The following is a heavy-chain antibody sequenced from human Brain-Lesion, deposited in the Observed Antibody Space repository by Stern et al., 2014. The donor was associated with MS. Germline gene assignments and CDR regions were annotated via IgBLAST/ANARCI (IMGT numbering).Heavy chain of an antibody. CDR1: GFTFSYHA. CDR3: ARGGAVTTSDYYLDY. J-gene: IGHJ4*02. Sequence: QVQLQESGGGVVQPGRSLRLSCAASGFTFSYHAMHWVRQAPGKGLEWVALISYDGSDKNDADSVKGRFTISRDNSRNTLYLQMNSLRVDDTAVYYCARGGAVTTSDYYLDYWGQGILVTVSS. D-gene: IGHD4-17*01. CDR2: ISYDGSDK. V-gene: IGHV3-30*01.